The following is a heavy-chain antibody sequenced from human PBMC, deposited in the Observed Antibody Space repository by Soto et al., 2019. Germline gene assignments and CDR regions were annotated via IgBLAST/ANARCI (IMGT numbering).Heavy chain of an antibody. CDR1: GGTFSSYA. J-gene: IGHJ6*02. CDR2: IIPIFGTA. D-gene: IGHD6-6*01. Sequence: ASVKVSCKASGGTFSSYAISWVRQAPGQRLEWMGGIIPIFGTANYAQRFQGRVTITADESTSTAYMELSSLRSEDTAVYYCARSTLAARTPGYYYGMDVWGQGTTVTVS. CDR3: ARSTLAARTPGYYYGMDV. V-gene: IGHV1-69*13.